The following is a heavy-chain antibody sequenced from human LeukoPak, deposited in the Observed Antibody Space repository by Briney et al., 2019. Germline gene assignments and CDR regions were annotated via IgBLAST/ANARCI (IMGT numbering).Heavy chain of an antibody. Sequence: SQTLSLTCAVSGGSISSGGYSWSWIRQPPGQGLEWIGYIYHSGSTYYNPSLKSRVTISVDRSKNQFSLKLSSVTAADTAVYYCAGTRPAYCGGDCYSGAFDIWGQGTMVTVSS. CDR3: AGTRPAYCGGDCYSGAFDI. V-gene: IGHV4-30-2*01. CDR2: IYHSGST. CDR1: GGSISSGGYS. D-gene: IGHD2-21*02. J-gene: IGHJ3*02.